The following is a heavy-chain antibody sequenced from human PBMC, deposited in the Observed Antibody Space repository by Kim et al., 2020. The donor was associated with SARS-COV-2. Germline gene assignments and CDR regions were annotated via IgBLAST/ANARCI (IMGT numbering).Heavy chain of an antibody. V-gene: IGHV5-51*01. CDR2: IYPGDSDT. J-gene: IGHJ5*02. CDR3: ARQVSRETRLRFLEWLRRGWFDP. CDR1: GYSFTSYW. Sequence: GESLKISCKGSGYSFTSYWIGWVRQMPGKGLEWMGIIYPGDSDTRYSPSFQGQVTISADKSISTAYLQWSSLKASDTTMYYCARQVSRETRLRFLEWLRRGWFDPGGQGTLVTVSS. D-gene: IGHD3-3*01.